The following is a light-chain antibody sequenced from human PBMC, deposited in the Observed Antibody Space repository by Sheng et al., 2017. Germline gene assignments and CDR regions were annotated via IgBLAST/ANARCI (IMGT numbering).Light chain of an antibody. J-gene: IGLJ2*01. CDR1: TGLSRDI. V-gene: IGLV4-60*03. CDR3: EAWDRDTHF. CDR2: LEGSGNF. Sequence: QPVLTQPSSASATLGSSVKVTCTLTTGLSRDIIAWHQFQPGRAPRYLMILEGSGNFIRGIGVPDRFSGSSSGADRHLIISNLQSDDEADYYCEAWDRDTHFFGGGTKLTVL.